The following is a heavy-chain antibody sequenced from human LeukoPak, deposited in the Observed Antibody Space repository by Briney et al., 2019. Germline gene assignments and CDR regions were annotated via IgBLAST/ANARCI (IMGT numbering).Heavy chain of an antibody. CDR1: GFTFSRHA. CDR3: AKDYGPLSSY. D-gene: IGHD4-17*01. CDR2: ISGGGRDS. J-gene: IGHJ4*02. V-gene: IGHV3-23*01. Sequence: PGGSLRLSCAASGFTFSRHAMTWVRQAPGKGLEWVSGISGGGRDSFYADSVKGRFTISRDNSKNTLYLQMNSLRAEDTAVYYCAKDYGPLSSYWGQGTLVTVSS.